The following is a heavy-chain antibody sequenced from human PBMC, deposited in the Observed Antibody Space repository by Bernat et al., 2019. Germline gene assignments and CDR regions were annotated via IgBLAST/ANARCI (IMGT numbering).Heavy chain of an antibody. J-gene: IGHJ3*02. D-gene: IGHD6-19*01. CDR3: ARPRDSNGWYRAFDI. CDR2: ISYDGNIK. CDR1: GFTFSSYA. V-gene: IGHV3-30-3*01. Sequence: VQLVESGGGVVQPGKSLKLSCTASGFTFSSYAMNWVRQAPGKGLEWVAVISYDGNIKYYADSVKGRFTVSRDNSKTTLYLQMTSLTTEDTAVYYCARPRDSNGWYRAFDIWGQGTMVTVSS.